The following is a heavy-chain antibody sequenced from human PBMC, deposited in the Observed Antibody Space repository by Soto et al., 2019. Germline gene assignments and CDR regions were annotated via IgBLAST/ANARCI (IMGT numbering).Heavy chain of an antibody. CDR1: GFTFSRYG. CDR3: ARARRTDTAMVTAIYTPYYFDY. V-gene: IGHV3-33*01. Sequence: QVQLVESGGGVVQPGRSLRLSCAASGFTFSRYGMHWVRQAPGKGLEWVAVIWYDGSNKYYVDSVKGRFTISRDNSKNTLYLQMNSLRAEDTALYYCARARRTDTAMVTAIYTPYYFDYWGQGTLVTVSS. D-gene: IGHD5-18*01. CDR2: IWYDGSNK. J-gene: IGHJ4*02.